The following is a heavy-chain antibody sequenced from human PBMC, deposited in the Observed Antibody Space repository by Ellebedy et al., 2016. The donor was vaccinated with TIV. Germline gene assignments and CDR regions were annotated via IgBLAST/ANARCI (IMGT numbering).Heavy chain of an antibody. CDR2: INEDGSKK. CDR3: ARDFDC. V-gene: IGHV3-7*01. CDR1: GFTFSHSW. Sequence: GESLKISCAASGFTFSHSWMSWVRQAPGKGLEWVANINEDGSKKYYVDSVKGRFAISRDSPKNSLYLQMNSLRAEDTAVYYCARDFDCWGQGTLVTVSS. J-gene: IGHJ4*02.